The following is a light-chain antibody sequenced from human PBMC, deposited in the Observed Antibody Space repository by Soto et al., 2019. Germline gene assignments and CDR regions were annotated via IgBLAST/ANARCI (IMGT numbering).Light chain of an antibody. J-gene: IGLJ1*01. Sequence: QSALTQPPSASGSPGQSVTISCTGTSSDVGGYNYVSWYQQHPGKAPKLMIYEVSKRPSGVPDRFSGSKSGNTASLTVSGLQAEDEADYYCSSHTTSSALQVFGTGTKLTVL. CDR2: EVS. CDR1: SSDVGGYNY. CDR3: SSHTTSSALQV. V-gene: IGLV2-8*01.